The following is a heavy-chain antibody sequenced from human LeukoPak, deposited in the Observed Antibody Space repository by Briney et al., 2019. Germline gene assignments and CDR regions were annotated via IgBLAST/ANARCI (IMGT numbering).Heavy chain of an antibody. CDR1: GFNVSSNY. Sequence: PGGSLRLSCAASGFNVSSNYMSWVRQAPGKGLEWVSVLYSVGGTYYADSVQGQFTISRHNSRNTLYLQLNSLRPEDTAVYYCARGAYGGPFDCWGQGTLVTVSS. CDR3: ARGAYGGPFDC. V-gene: IGHV3-53*04. J-gene: IGHJ4*02. D-gene: IGHD4/OR15-4a*01. CDR2: LYSVGGT.